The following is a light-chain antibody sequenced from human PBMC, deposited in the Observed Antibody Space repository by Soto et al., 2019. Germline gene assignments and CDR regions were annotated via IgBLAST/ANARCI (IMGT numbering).Light chain of an antibody. Sequence: DIQMTQSPSSLSASVGDRVAITCRASQGISNYLAWYQQKPGKAPKLLIYKASTLKSGVPSRFSGSGSGTEFTLTISSLQPDDFATYYCQQYNSFGQGTKVDTK. V-gene: IGKV1-5*03. CDR2: KAS. CDR1: QGISNY. CDR3: QQYNS. J-gene: IGKJ2*01.